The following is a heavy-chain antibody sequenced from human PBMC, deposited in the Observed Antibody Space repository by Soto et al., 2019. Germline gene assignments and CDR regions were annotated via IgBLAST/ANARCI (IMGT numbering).Heavy chain of an antibody. CDR2: LTGGGDNP. CDR1: GFAFSNYA. Sequence: EVQLLESGGGLVQPGGSLRLSCAASGFAFSNYAMSWVRQSPGKGLEWISSLTGGGDNPHYEESVKGRFTISRDNSKSTLLWKNEKLYEGDPAAYYCGRVGSVWYAFDYWGQGTLVTVSS. V-gene: IGHV3-23*01. CDR3: GRVGSVWYAFDY. D-gene: IGHD6-13*01. J-gene: IGHJ4*02.